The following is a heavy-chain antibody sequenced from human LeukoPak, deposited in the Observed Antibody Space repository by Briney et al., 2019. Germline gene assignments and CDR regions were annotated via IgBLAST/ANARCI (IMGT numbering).Heavy chain of an antibody. CDR2: IYPGDSDT. V-gene: IGHV5-51*01. Sequence: GESLKISSKGSGYIFTSYWIGWVRQMPGKGLELMGIIYPGDSDTRYSPSFQGQVTISADKSISTAYLQWSSLKASDTAMYYCASHSSNWYEYYFDYWGQGTLVTVSS. J-gene: IGHJ4*02. D-gene: IGHD6-13*01. CDR3: ASHSSNWYEYYFDY. CDR1: GYIFTSYW.